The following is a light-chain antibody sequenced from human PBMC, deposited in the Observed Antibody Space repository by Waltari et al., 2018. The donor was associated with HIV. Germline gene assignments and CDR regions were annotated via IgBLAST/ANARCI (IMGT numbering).Light chain of an antibody. CDR2: DDG. Sequence: SYVLTQPHSVSVAPGQTARITCGGNNIGTKSVHWYQHKPGQAPVLVIYDDGDRPSGIPERFSGSHSGNTATLTISRVEAGDEADYYCQVWDSSSDHYVFGSGSKVTV. V-gene: IGLV3-21*02. J-gene: IGLJ1*01. CDR1: NIGTKS. CDR3: QVWDSSSDHYV.